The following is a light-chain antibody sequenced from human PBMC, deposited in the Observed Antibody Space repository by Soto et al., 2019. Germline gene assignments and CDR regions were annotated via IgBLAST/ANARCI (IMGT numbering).Light chain of an antibody. J-gene: IGKJ5*01. CDR3: QQYGSSPPIT. CDR1: QSVSSSY. V-gene: IGKV3-20*01. Sequence: EIVLTHSPATLSLSPWEIATLSCRASQSVSSSYLAWYQQKPGQAPRLLIYGASSRATGIPDRFSGSGSGTDFTLTISRLEPEDFAVYYCQQYGSSPPITFGQGTRLEIK. CDR2: GAS.